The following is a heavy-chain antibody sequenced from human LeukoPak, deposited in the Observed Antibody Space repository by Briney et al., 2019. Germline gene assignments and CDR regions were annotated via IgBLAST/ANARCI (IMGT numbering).Heavy chain of an antibody. J-gene: IGHJ5*02. CDR2: IYYSGST. D-gene: IGHD3-22*01. CDR1: GGSISSGGYY. Sequence: SQTLSLTCTVSGGSISSGGYYWSWIRQHPGKGLEWIGYIYYSGSTYYNPSLKSRVTISVDTSKNQFSLKLSSVTAADTAVYYRARDNSSGWDNWFDPWGQGTLVTVSS. V-gene: IGHV4-31*03. CDR3: ARDNSSGWDNWFDP.